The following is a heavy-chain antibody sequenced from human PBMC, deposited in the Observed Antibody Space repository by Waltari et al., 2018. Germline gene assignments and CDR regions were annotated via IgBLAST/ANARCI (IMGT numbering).Heavy chain of an antibody. J-gene: IGHJ4*02. D-gene: IGHD6-13*01. CDR2: IKQDGSEK. CDR3: ARDTSNWYIFDY. CDR1: GFPLSSFW. Sequence: EVQLEESGGGLVQHGGSLRLSCAGSGFPLSSFWMYWFRQAPGKGLEWVANIKQDGSEKNYADSVKGRFTISRDNAKSSLYLQMNSLRAEDTAVYYCARDTSNWYIFDYWGQGTQVTVSS. V-gene: IGHV3-7*03.